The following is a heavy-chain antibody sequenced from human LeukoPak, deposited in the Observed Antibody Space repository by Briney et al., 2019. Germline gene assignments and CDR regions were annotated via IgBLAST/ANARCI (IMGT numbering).Heavy chain of an antibody. CDR3: ARYNLRIAAAASARGGFDY. J-gene: IGHJ4*02. D-gene: IGHD6-13*01. V-gene: IGHV1-18*01. CDR1: GYTFTSYG. Sequence: ASVKVSCKASGYTFTSYGISWVRQAPGQGLEWMGWISAYNGNTNYAQKLQGRVTMTTDTSTSTAYMELRSLRSDDTAVYYCARYNLRIAAAASARGGFDYWGQGTLVTVSS. CDR2: ISAYNGNT.